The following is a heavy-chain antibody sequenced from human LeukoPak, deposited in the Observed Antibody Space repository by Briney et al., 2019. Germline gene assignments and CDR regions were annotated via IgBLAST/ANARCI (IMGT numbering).Heavy chain of an antibody. CDR1: GGSISSHY. CDR2: TYSSGST. CDR3: ARGSSTRYYYESSGYYLNY. V-gene: IGHV4-59*11. J-gene: IGHJ4*02. Sequence: PSETLSLACTVSGGSISSHYWGWIRQPPGNVLEWIGYTYSSGSTNYNTSLKSRVTISVDTSKNQCSLKLSSVTAADTAVYYCARGSSTRYYYESSGYYLNYWGQGTLVSVSS. D-gene: IGHD3-22*01.